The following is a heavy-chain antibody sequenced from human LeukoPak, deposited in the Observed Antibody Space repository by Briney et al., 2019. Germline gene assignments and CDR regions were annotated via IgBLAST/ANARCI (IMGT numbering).Heavy chain of an antibody. D-gene: IGHD1-26*01. Sequence: GASVKVSCKASGYTFTGYYMHWVRQAPGQGLEWMGWINPNSGGTNYAQKFQGRVTMTRDTSISTAYMELSRLRSDDTAVYYCARENSGSYRWFDPWGQGTLVTVSS. J-gene: IGHJ5*02. V-gene: IGHV1-2*02. CDR3: ARENSGSYRWFDP. CDR1: GYTFTGYY. CDR2: INPNSGGT.